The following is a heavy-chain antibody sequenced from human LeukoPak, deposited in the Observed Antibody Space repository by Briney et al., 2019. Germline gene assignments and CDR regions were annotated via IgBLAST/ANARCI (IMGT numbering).Heavy chain of an antibody. Sequence: ASVKVSCKASGYTFTSYAMNWVRQAPGQGLEWMGWINTNTGNPTYAQGFTGRFVFTLDTSVSTAYLQISSLKAEDTAVYYCARDSGDYVWGSYRNWGQGTLVTVSS. CDR2: INTNTGNP. CDR3: ARDSGDYVWGSYRN. CDR1: GYTFTSYA. J-gene: IGHJ4*02. V-gene: IGHV7-4-1*02. D-gene: IGHD3-16*02.